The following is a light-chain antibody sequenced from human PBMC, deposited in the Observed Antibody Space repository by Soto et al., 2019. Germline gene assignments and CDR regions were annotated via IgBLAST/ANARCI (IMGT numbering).Light chain of an antibody. CDR3: QQYDKWPMYT. CDR1: QSLSSSY. CDR2: GAS. V-gene: IGKV3-15*01. Sequence: EIVLTQSPGTLSLSPGERATLSCRASQSLSSSYLVWYQQKPGQAPRLLIYGASTRATGVPARFSGSGSGTEFTLTISNLQSEDFAVYHCQQYDKWPMYTFGQGTKVDIK. J-gene: IGKJ2*01.